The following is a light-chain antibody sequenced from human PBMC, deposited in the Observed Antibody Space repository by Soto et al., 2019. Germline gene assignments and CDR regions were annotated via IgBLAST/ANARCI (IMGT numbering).Light chain of an antibody. Sequence: DIVMTQSPDSLAVSLGERATINCKSSQSVLYSSNNKNKLAWYQQKPGQPPKLLIYWASTRESGVPDRFSGSGSGTDFTLTISSLQAEDVAVYYCQQYYSSPVAFGGGTKVEIK. J-gene: IGKJ4*01. CDR1: QSVLYSSNNKNK. CDR3: QQYYSSPVA. V-gene: IGKV4-1*01. CDR2: WAS.